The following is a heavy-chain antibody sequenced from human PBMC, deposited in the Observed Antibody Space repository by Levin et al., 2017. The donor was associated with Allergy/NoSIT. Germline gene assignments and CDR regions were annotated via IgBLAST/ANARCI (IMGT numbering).Heavy chain of an antibody. CDR3: ARGGCSRTSSLDN. D-gene: IGHD2-2*01. CDR1: GFTFSNYY. CDR2: VFSDGSIT. J-gene: IGHJ4*02. V-gene: IGHV3-74*01. Sequence: GGSLRLSCAASGFTFSNYYMHWVRQAPGKGLVWVSRVFSDGSITDYADSVKGRFTISRDNAGNTLYLQRNSLRAEDTGVYYCARGGCSRTSSLDNWGQGILVTVSS.